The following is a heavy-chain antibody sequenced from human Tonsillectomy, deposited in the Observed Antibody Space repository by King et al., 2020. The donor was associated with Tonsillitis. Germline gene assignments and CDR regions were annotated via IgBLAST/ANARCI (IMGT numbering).Heavy chain of an antibody. Sequence: PLQESGPELVKPSETLSLTCTVSGGSISTYYWSWIRQPPGKRLEWIGYIYDSGSTNYNPSLKSRVTISLDTSKNQFSLKLSSVTAADTAVYYCARDFYAGWFDPWGQGTLVTVSS. CDR1: GGSISTYY. CDR3: ARDFYAGWFDP. CDR2: IYDSGST. D-gene: IGHD4-23*01. V-gene: IGHV4-59*01. J-gene: IGHJ5*02.